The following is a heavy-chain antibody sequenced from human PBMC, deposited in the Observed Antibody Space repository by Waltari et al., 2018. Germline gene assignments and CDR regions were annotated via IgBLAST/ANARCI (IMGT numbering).Heavy chain of an antibody. CDR1: GFTFDDYA. D-gene: IGHD4-17*01. V-gene: IGHV3-9*01. CDR3: AKDYGDSNYFDY. Sequence: EVQLVESGGGLVQPGRSLRLSCAASGFTFDDYAMHWVRQAPGKGRGGVSGSSLNSGNMGYADSVNGRFTISRDNAKNALYLQMNSLITEDTAFYYCAKDYGDSNYFDYWGQGTLVTVSS. CDR2: SSLNSGNM. J-gene: IGHJ4*02.